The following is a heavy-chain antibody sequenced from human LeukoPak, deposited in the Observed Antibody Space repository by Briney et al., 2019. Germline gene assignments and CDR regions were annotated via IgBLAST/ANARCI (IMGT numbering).Heavy chain of an antibody. J-gene: IGHJ4*02. Sequence: SETLSLTCAVYGGSFSGYYWSWIRQPPGKGLEWIGEINHSGSTNYNPSLKSRVTVSVDKSKNHFSLKLISVTAADTAVYYCARARYCSSTSCYFDFDYWGQGTLVTVSS. CDR2: INHSGST. CDR3: ARARYCSSTSCYFDFDY. D-gene: IGHD2-2*01. CDR1: GGSFSGYY. V-gene: IGHV4-34*01.